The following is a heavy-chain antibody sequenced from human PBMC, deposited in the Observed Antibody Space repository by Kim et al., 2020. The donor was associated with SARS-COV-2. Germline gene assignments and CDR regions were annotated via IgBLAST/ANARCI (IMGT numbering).Heavy chain of an antibody. D-gene: IGHD6-19*01. CDR3: ARDQVAVAGRWFDP. Sequence: AQKFQGRVTMTRDTSTSTVYMELSSLRSEDTAVYYCARDQVAVAGRWFDPWGQGTLVTVS. V-gene: IGHV1-46*01. J-gene: IGHJ5*02.